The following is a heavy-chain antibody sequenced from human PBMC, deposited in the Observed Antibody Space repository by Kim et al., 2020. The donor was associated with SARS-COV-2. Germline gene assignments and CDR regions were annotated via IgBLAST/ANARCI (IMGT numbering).Heavy chain of an antibody. CDR1: GFTFSSYG. CDR3: AKELFSRGELYYYDSSGYNFDY. D-gene: IGHD3-22*01. J-gene: IGHJ4*02. V-gene: IGHV3-30*18. CDR2: ISYDGSNK. Sequence: GGSLRLSCAASGFTFSSYGMHWVRQAPGKGLEWVAVISYDGSNKYYADSVKGRFTISRDNSKNTLYLQMNSLRAEDTAVYYCAKELFSRGELYYYDSSGYNFDYWGQGTLVTVSS.